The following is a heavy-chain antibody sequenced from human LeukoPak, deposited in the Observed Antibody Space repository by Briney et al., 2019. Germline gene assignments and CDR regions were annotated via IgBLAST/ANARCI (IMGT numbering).Heavy chain of an antibody. CDR3: ARVAVYYDILTGYRDY. V-gene: IGHV3-48*03. J-gene: IGHJ4*02. CDR2: ISSSGSTI. Sequence: GGSLRLSCAASGFTFSSYEMNWVRQAPGKGLEWVSYISSSGSTIYYADSVKGRFTISRDNAKNSLYLQMNSLRAEDTAVYYCARVAVYYDILTGYRDYWGQGTLVTVSS. CDR1: GFTFSSYE. D-gene: IGHD3-9*01.